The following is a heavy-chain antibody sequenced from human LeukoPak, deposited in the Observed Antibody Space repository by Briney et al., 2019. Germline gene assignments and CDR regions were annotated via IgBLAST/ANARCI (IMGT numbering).Heavy chain of an antibody. J-gene: IGHJ3*02. D-gene: IGHD3-22*01. CDR1: GFTFSSYW. CDR3: ARDQYYYDSSGYYYLDAFDI. CDR2: IKQDGSEK. Sequence: GGSLRLSCAASGFTFSSYWMSWVRQAPGKGLEWVANIKQDGSEKYYVDSVKGRFTISRDNAKNSLYLQMNSLRAEDTAVYYCARDQYYYDSSGYYYLDAFDIWGQGTMVTVSS. V-gene: IGHV3-7*01.